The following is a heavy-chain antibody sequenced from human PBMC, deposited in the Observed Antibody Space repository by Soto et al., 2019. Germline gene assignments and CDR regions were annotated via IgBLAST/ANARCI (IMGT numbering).Heavy chain of an antibody. CDR3: ALKYGSGSYYNVYFDY. D-gene: IGHD3-10*01. J-gene: IGHJ4*02. CDR1: GFTFSSYG. CDR2: ISYDGSNK. V-gene: IGHV3-30*03. Sequence: GGSLRLSCAASGFTFSSYGMHWVRQAPGKGLEWVAVISYDGSNKYYADSVKGRFTISRDNSKNTLYLQMNSLRAEDTAVYYCALKYGSGSYYNVYFDYWGQGTLVTVSS.